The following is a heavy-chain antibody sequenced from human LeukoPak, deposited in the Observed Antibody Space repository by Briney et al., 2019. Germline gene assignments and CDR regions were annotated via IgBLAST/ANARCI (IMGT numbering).Heavy chain of an antibody. V-gene: IGHV4-39*01. Sequence: KASETLSLTCTVSGGSISSSSYYWGWIRQPPGKGLEWIGSIYYSGRTYYNPSLKSRVTISVDTSKDQFSLKLSSVTAADTAVYYCANLNFEGSSSRFDYWGQGTLVTVSS. CDR2: IYYSGRT. CDR3: ANLNFEGSSSRFDY. D-gene: IGHD6-6*01. J-gene: IGHJ4*02. CDR1: GGSISSSSYY.